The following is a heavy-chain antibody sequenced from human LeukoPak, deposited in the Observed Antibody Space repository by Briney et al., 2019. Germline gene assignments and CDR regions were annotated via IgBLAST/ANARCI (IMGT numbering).Heavy chain of an antibody. V-gene: IGHV1-2*02. Sequence: ASVKVSCAASGYTFTSYDISWVRQAPGQGLEWMGWINPNTGGTHYPQKFQGRVTMTRDTSISTVYMELTSLTSDDAAVYYCARGGRAAEYFQHWGQGTLVTVSS. CDR2: INPNTGGT. CDR1: GYTFTSYD. J-gene: IGHJ1*01. CDR3: ARGGRAAEYFQH. D-gene: IGHD1-26*01.